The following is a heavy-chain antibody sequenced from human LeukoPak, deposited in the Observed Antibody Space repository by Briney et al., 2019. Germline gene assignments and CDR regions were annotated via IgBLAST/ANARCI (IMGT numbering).Heavy chain of an antibody. CDR2: INPNSGGT. V-gene: IGHV1-2*02. CDR1: GYTFTGYY. Sequence: GASVKVSCKASGYTFTGYYMHWVRQAPGQGLEWMGWINPNSGGTNYAQKFQGRVTMTRDTSISTAYMELSRLRSDDTAVYYCARGSTSCYKPPCFDYWSQGTLVTVSS. CDR3: ARGSTSCYKPPCFDY. J-gene: IGHJ4*02. D-gene: IGHD2-2*02.